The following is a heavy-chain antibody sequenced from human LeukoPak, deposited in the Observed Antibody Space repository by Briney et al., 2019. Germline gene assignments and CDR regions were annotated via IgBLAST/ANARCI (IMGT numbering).Heavy chain of an antibody. J-gene: IGHJ4*02. V-gene: IGHV4-39*07. CDR1: GGSISSSSYY. CDR3: ARWWDGSGSSSKQEDY. Sequence: PSETLSPTCTVSGGSISSSSYYWGWIRQPPGKGLEWIGSIYYSGSTYYNPSLKSRVTISVDTSKNQFSLKLSSVTAADTAVYYCARWWDGSGSSSKQEDYWGQGTLVTVSS. CDR2: IYYSGST. D-gene: IGHD3-10*01.